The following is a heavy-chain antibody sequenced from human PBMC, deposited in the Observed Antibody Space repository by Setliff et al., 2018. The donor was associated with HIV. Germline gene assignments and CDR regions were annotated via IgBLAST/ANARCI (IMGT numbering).Heavy chain of an antibody. V-gene: IGHV4-31*03. Sequence: KPSETLSLTCTVPGGSISSGNYYWSWIRQHPGKGLEWIGYIYYSGSTYYNPSLKSRVTMSVDTSKNQFSLKLSSVTAADTAVYYCARLNVEMFVVMAATPGWFGPWGQGILVTVS. J-gene: IGHJ5*02. D-gene: IGHD2-15*01. CDR2: IYYSGST. CDR1: GGSISSGNYY. CDR3: ARLNVEMFVVMAATPGWFGP.